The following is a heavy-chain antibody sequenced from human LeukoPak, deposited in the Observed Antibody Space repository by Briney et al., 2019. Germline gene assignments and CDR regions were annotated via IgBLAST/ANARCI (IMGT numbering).Heavy chain of an antibody. CDR2: VNPNSGDT. CDR1: GYTFTGYY. J-gene: IGHJ6*03. V-gene: IGHV1-2*02. D-gene: IGHD4-17*01. CDR3: ARDYGDPLSYYYYMDV. Sequence: ASVKVSCKASGYTFTGYYLHWVRQAPGQGLEWMGCVNPNSGDTNYAHQGSVTMTRDTSTSTVYMELSSLRSEDTAVYYCARDYGDPLSYYYYMDVWGKGTTVTISS.